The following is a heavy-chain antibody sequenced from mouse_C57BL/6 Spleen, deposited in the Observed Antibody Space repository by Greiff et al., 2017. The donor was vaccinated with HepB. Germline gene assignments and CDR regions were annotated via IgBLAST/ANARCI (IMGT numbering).Heavy chain of an antibody. D-gene: IGHD1-1*01. CDR1: GFTFSDYG. CDR3: AKKNYYGSSGAMDY. J-gene: IGHJ4*01. V-gene: IGHV5-17*01. CDR2: ISSGSSTI. Sequence: DVHLVESGGGLVKPGGSLKLSCAASGFTFSDYGMHWVRQAPEKGLEWVAYISSGSSTIYYADTVKGRFTISRDNAKNTLFLQMTSLRSEDTAMYYCAKKNYYGSSGAMDYWGQGTSVTVSS.